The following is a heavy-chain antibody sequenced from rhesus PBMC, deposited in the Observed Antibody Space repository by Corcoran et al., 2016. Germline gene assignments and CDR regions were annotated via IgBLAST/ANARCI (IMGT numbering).Heavy chain of an antibody. J-gene: IGHJ6*01. V-gene: IGHV4-73*01. Sequence: QVQLQQWGEGLVKPSETLSLTCAVYGGSISGYYYWSWISQPPGKGLECIEYINGKSASTNNNPSLKDRISISKDTSQNQFSLKLSSVTAADTDVYYCSREGIAAAGTGYYGLDSWGQGVVVTVSS. D-gene: IGHD6-25*01. CDR2: INGKSAST. CDR3: SREGIAAAGTGYYGLDS. CDR1: GGSISGYYY.